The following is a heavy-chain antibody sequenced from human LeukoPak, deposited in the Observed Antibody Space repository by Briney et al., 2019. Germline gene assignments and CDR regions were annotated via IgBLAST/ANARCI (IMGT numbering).Heavy chain of an antibody. D-gene: IGHD3-10*01. Sequence: SETLSLTCAVYGGSFSGYYWSWIRQPPGKGLEWIWEINHSGSTNYNPSLKSRVTISVDTSKNQFSLKLSSVTAADTAVYYCARGPTGWFGDYYYYYYYGMDVWGQGTTVTVSS. CDR1: GGSFSGYY. CDR3: ARGPTGWFGDYYYYYYYGMDV. J-gene: IGHJ6*02. CDR2: INHSGST. V-gene: IGHV4-34*01.